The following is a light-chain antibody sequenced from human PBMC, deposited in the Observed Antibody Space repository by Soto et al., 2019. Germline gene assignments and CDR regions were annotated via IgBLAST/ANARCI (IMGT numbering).Light chain of an antibody. J-gene: IGKJ4*01. V-gene: IGKV3-11*01. Sequence: EIVLTQSPATLSLSPGERATLSCRASQSVSSYLAWYQQRPGQAPRLLIYDASNRATGIPGRFSGSGSGTVFHLTISSLEPEDFAVYYCQQRINWPLTFGGGTKVEIK. CDR3: QQRINWPLT. CDR1: QSVSSY. CDR2: DAS.